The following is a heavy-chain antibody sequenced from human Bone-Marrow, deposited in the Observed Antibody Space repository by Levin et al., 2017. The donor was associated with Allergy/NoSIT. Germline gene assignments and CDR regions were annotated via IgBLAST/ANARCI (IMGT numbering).Heavy chain of an antibody. D-gene: IGHD5-24*01. CDR2: ISSSGETT. Sequence: GESLKISCAASGFTFSSYVMSWVRQAPGKGLEWVSTISSSGETTLYVDSVRGRFTISRDNSKNTLFLQMNSLTAEDTAIYYCARVERADYWGQGTLVTVSS. CDR3: ARVERADY. V-gene: IGHV3-23*01. CDR1: GFTFSSYV. J-gene: IGHJ4*02.